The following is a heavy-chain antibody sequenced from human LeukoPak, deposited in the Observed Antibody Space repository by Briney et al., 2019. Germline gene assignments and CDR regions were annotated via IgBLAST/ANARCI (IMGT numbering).Heavy chain of an antibody. CDR2: IRQDGNEK. CDR1: GFAFSNYW. D-gene: IGHD3-9*01. Sequence: GGSLRLSCAASGFAFSNYWMSWVRQAPGKGLEWVANIRQDGNEKYYVGSVRGRFTISRDNAKNSLYLQMNSLRAEDTAVYYCARHYDILTGTFPYYWGQGTLVTVSS. V-gene: IGHV3-7*03. J-gene: IGHJ4*02. CDR3: ARHYDILTGTFPYY.